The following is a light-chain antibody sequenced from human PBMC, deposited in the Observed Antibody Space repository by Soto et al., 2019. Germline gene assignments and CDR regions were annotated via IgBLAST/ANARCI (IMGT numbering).Light chain of an antibody. J-gene: IGKJ1*01. CDR2: GTF. CDR1: QDIRTE. Sequence: AIQMTQSPSSLSASVEDRVTITCRASQDIRTELGWYQQKPGKAPRLLIYGTFSLQSGVPSRFSGSGSGTDFTLTISSLQPDDFATYYCLQDFKYPRTYGQGTKV. V-gene: IGKV1-6*01. CDR3: LQDFKYPRT.